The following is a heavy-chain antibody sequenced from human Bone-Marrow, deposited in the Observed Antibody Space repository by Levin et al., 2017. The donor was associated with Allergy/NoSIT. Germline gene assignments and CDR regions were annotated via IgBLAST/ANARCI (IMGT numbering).Heavy chain of an antibody. Sequence: SQTLSLTCAVYGGSFRGYYWSWIRQPPGKGLEWIGEINHSGSTNYNPSLKSRVTISVDTSKNQFSLKLSSVTAADTAVYYCARSISDGDYPPPFDYWGQGTLVTVSS. CDR1: GGSFRGYY. CDR2: INHSGST. D-gene: IGHD4-17*01. J-gene: IGHJ4*02. CDR3: ARSISDGDYPPPFDY. V-gene: IGHV4-34*01.